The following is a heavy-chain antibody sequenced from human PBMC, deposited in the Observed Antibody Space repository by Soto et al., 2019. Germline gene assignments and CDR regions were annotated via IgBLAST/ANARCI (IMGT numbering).Heavy chain of an antibody. Sequence: QVQLQESGPGLVKPSQTLSLTCTVSGGSISSGDYYWSWIRQPPGKGLEWLGYVYYSGSTYYNPSLKSRVAISVDTSKNQFSLKLSSVTAADTAVYYCARGAGRCSTTSCYPRTYYYGMDVWGHGTTVTVSS. D-gene: IGHD2-2*01. CDR1: GGSISSGDYY. CDR3: ARGAGRCSTTSCYPRTYYYGMDV. V-gene: IGHV4-30-4*01. J-gene: IGHJ6*02. CDR2: VYYSGST.